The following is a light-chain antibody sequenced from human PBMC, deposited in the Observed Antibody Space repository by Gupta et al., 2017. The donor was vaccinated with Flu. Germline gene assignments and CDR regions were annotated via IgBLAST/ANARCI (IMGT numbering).Light chain of an antibody. V-gene: IGKV1-9*01. CDR1: QGISTY. CDR2: AAS. Sequence: EIQLTQSPSFLSASVGDRVTITCRASQGISTYLAWYQQKPGKSPNLLIYAASCLQSGVPSRFSGIESGTEFTLTISSLQPEDFATYFCQQVDRSPWTFGQGTKVENK. J-gene: IGKJ1*01. CDR3: QQVDRSPWT.